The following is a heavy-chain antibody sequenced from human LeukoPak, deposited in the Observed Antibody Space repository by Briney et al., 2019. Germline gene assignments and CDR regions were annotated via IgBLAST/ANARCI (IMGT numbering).Heavy chain of an antibody. Sequence: GGSLRLSCTASGFTFGDYAMSWVRQAPGKGLEWVGFIRSKAYGGTTEYAASVKGRFTISRDDSKSIAYLQMNSLKTEDTAVYYCTSSLYLYYFDYWGQGTLVTVSS. CDR3: TSSLYLYYFDY. J-gene: IGHJ4*02. CDR1: GFTFGDYA. CDR2: IRSKAYGGTT. V-gene: IGHV3-49*04.